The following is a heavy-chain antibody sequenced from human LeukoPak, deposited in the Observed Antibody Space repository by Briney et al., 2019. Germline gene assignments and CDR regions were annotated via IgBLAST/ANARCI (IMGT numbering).Heavy chain of an antibody. CDR2: INPNSGGT. CDR1: GGYY. V-gene: IGHV1-2*02. J-gene: IGHJ5*02. D-gene: IGHD4-17*01. CDR3: ARCRYGDYAWFDP. Sequence: ASVKVSCKASGGYYIHWVRQAPGQGLEWMGWINPNSGGTNYAQKFKGRVTMTRDTAISTAYMELSRLTSDDTAVYYCARCRYGDYAWFDPWGQGTLVTVSS.